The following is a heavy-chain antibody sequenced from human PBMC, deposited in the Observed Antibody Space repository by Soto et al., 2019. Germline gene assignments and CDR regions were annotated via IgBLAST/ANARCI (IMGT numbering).Heavy chain of an antibody. CDR3: AAGYCSSTSCYGALDY. CDR1: GFTFTSSA. D-gene: IGHD2-2*01. CDR2: IVVGSGNT. V-gene: IGHV1-58*02. J-gene: IGHJ4*02. Sequence: SVKVSCKASGFTFTSSAMQWVRQARGQRLEWIGWIVVGSGNTNYAQKFQERVTITRDMSTSTAYMELSSLRSEDTAVYYCAAGYCSSTSCYGALDYWGQGTLVTVSS.